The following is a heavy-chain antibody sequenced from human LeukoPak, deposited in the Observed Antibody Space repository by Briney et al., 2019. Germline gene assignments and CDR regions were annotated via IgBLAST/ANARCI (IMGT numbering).Heavy chain of an antibody. D-gene: IGHD2-2*01. Sequence: PGESLKISCQGSGYSFSNYWIGWVRQMPGKGLERMGIIYAGDSRTTYGPSFQGQVTISVDKSISTAYLQWSSLKASDTAMYYCARRYCTSTTCYPFDYWGQGTLVTVSS. V-gene: IGHV5-51*01. CDR2: IYAGDSRT. CDR3: ARRYCTSTTCYPFDY. CDR1: GYSFSNYW. J-gene: IGHJ4*02.